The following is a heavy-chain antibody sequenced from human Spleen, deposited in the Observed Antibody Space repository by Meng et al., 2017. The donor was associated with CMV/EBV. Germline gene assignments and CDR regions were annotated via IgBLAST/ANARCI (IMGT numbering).Heavy chain of an antibody. V-gene: IGHV4-34*01. Sequence: FSVYYCSWISQPPGKGLECIGKINHSGSTNYHPSLKSRVTISVDTSKNQFSLKLSSVTAADTAVYHCARGRKRGVSIAVAGTGYFQHWGQGTLVTVSS. CDR1: FSVYY. J-gene: IGHJ1*01. CDR3: ARGRKRGVSIAVAGTGYFQH. CDR2: INHSGST. D-gene: IGHD6-19*01.